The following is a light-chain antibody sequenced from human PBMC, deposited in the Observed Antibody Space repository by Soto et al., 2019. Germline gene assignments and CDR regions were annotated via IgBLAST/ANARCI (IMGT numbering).Light chain of an antibody. Sequence: QSALTQPASVSGAPGQSITISCTGTSSDVGGYNYVSWYQQHPGKAPKLMIYEVSNRPSGVSNRFSGSKSGNTASLTISGLQAEDEADYYCSSYTSSSPTIWVFGGGTKLTVL. CDR3: SSYTSSSPTIWV. V-gene: IGLV2-14*01. CDR1: SSDVGGYNY. J-gene: IGLJ3*02. CDR2: EVS.